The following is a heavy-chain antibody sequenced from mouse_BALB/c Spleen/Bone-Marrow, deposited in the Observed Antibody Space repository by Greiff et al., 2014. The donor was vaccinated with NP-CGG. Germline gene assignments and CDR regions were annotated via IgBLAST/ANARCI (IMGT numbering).Heavy chain of an antibody. J-gene: IGHJ4*01. CDR1: GFSLTSYG. D-gene: IGHD2-1*01. CDR3: ARVGNYDYAMDY. Sequence: QVQLKESGPGLVAPSQSLSITCTVSGFSLTSYGVHWVRQPPGKGLEWLGVIWSGGSTNYNSALMSRLSISKDNSKSQVFLKMNSLRTDDTAMYYCARVGNYDYAMDYWGQGTSVTVSS. CDR2: IWSGGST. V-gene: IGHV2-9*02.